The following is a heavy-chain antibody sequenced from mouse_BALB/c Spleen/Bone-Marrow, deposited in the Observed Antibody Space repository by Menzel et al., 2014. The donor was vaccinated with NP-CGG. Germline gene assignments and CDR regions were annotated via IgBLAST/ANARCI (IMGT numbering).Heavy chain of an antibody. D-gene: IGHD2-4*01. CDR1: GFSLTSYG. V-gene: IGHV2-9*02. J-gene: IGHJ3*01. Sequence: VMLAESGPGLVAPSQSLSITCTVPGFSLTSYGVHWVRQPPGKGLEWLGVIWAGGSTNYNSALMSRLSINKDNSKSQVFLKMNSLQTDDTAMYCCASMITTAWFAYWGQGTLVTVSA. CDR3: ASMITTAWFAY. CDR2: IWAGGST.